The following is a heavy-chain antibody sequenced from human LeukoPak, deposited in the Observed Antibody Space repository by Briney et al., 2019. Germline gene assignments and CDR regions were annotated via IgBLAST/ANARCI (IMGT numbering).Heavy chain of an antibody. CDR2: IKQDGSEK. D-gene: IGHD4-23*01. CDR3: ARDKGPLQYYGGDTSPYNWFDP. J-gene: IGHJ5*02. CDR1: GFTFSSYW. V-gene: IGHV3-7*05. Sequence: GGSLRLSCAASGFTFSSYWMSWVRQAPGKGLEWVANIKQDGSEKYYVDSVKGRFTISRDNAKNSLYLQMNSLRAEDTAVYYCARDKGPLQYYGGDTSPYNWFDPWGQGTLVTVSS.